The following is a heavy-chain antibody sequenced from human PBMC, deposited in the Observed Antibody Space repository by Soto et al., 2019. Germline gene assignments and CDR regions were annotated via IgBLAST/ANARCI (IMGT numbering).Heavy chain of an antibody. CDR3: AKEKIRTSCCNWFDP. Sequence: CTAAEGTCEDHAGRRVRQNIGKGLEWVSSISWNSGNIGYADSVKGRFTISRDNSKNTLYLQMNSLRAEDTAVYYCAKEKIRTSCCNWFDPSGQGTLVTVSS. D-gene: IGHD2-2*01. CDR1: EGTCEDHA. CDR2: ISWNSGNI. J-gene: IGHJ5*02. V-gene: IGHV3-9*01.